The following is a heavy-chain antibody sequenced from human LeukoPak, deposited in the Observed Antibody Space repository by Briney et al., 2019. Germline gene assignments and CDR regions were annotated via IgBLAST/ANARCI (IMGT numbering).Heavy chain of an antibody. J-gene: IGHJ5*02. CDR2: IYYSGST. CDR1: GGSISSGGYY. Sequence: PSETLSLTCTVSGGSISSGGYYWSWIRQHPGKGLEWIGYIYYSGSTYYNPSLKSRVTISVDTSKNQFSLKLSSVTAADTAVYYCARVGGYKPSWFDPWGQGTLVTVSS. CDR3: ARVGGYKPSWFDP. D-gene: IGHD5-24*01. V-gene: IGHV4-31*03.